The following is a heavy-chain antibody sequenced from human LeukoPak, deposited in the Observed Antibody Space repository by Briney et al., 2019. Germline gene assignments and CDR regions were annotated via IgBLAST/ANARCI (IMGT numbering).Heavy chain of an antibody. CDR2: VDPEDGEI. V-gene: IGHV1-24*01. D-gene: IGHD1-26*01. Sequence: ASVKVSCKVSGYTLTELSMHWVRQAPGKGLAWMGGVDPEDGEIIYAQKLQGRVTMTEDTSTDTAYMELSSLRSEDTAVYYCAIDVGELLTYWGQGTLVTVSS. J-gene: IGHJ4*02. CDR1: GYTLTELS. CDR3: AIDVGELLTY.